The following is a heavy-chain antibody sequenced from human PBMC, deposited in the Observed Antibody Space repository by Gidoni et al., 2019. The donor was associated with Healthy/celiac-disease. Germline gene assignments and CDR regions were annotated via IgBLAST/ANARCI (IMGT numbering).Heavy chain of an antibody. J-gene: IGHJ3*02. CDR3: AKNSLGDDAFDI. CDR2: IIGSGGST. D-gene: IGHD6-13*01. CDR1: GFPFSSYA. V-gene: IGHV3-23*01. Sequence: EVQLLESGGGLVQPGGYLRLSCAASGFPFSSYAMSWVRQAPGKGLEWVSAIIGSGGSTYYADSVKGRFTISRDNSKNTLYLQMNSLRAEDTAVYYCAKNSLGDDAFDIWGQGTMVTVSS.